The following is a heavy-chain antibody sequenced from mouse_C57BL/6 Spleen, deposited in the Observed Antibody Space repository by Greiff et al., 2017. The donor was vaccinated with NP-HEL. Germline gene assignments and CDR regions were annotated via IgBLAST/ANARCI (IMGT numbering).Heavy chain of an antibody. CDR3: ARRTGTGYFDV. Sequence: QVQLQQSGAELAMPGASVKLSCKASGYTFTSYWMHWVKQRPGQGLEWIGVIDPSDSYTNYNQKFKGKATLTVDTSSSTAYMQLSSLTSEDSAVYYCARRTGTGYFDVWGTGTTVTVSS. CDR2: IDPSDSYT. V-gene: IGHV1-59*01. CDR1: GYTFTSYW. D-gene: IGHD4-1*01. J-gene: IGHJ1*03.